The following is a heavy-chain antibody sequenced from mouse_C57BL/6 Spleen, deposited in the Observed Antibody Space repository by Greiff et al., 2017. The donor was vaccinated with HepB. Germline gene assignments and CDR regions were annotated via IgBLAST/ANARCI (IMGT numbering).Heavy chain of an antibody. CDR2: IHPNSGST. CDR1: GYTFTSYW. CDR3: ARDYYGSSDGCFDV. V-gene: IGHV1-64*01. Sequence: QVQLQQPGAELVKPGASVKLSCKASGYTFTSYWMHWVKQRPGQGLEWIGMIHPNSGSTNYNEKFKSKATLTVDKSSSTAYVQLSSLTSEDSAVYYYARDYYGSSDGCFDVWGTGTTVTVSS. J-gene: IGHJ1*03. D-gene: IGHD1-1*01.